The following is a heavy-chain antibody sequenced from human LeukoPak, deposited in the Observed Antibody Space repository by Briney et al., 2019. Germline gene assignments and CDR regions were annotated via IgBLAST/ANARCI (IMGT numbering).Heavy chain of an antibody. J-gene: IGHJ4*02. CDR3: ARGKLGITPLFDS. V-gene: IGHV3-48*04. CDR2: ISSSSSTI. Sequence: GGSLRLSCAASGFTFGTYDMYWIRQAPGKGLEWLSFISSSSSTIYYADSVKGRFTISRDNAKNSLYLQMNSLRAEDTAVYYCARGKLGITPLFDSWGQGTLVIVSS. CDR1: GFTFGTYD. D-gene: IGHD7-27*01.